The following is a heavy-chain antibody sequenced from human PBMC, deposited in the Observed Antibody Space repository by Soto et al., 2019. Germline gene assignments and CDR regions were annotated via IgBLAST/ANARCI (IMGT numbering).Heavy chain of an antibody. V-gene: IGHV6-1*01. CDR3: AKGDNLGPKTGYAFDP. Sequence: SQTLSLTCAISGDSVSSNTASLNWSRQSPSRGLEWLGRTYVKSKWYNDYAVSVKSRIIIKPDTSNNQLPLQLNSVTPEDTAVYFCAKGDNLGPKTGYAFDPWGQGIMVTVSS. J-gene: IGHJ5*02. CDR2: TYVKSKWYN. D-gene: IGHD5-12*01. CDR1: GDSVSSNTAS.